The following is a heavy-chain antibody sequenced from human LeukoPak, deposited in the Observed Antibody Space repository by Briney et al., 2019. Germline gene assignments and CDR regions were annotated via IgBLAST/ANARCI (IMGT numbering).Heavy chain of an antibody. CDR3: ARDISGGGSPRFDP. D-gene: IGHD2-15*01. CDR1: GFTFSTYS. V-gene: IGHV3-21*01. CDR2: ISSSSSYI. J-gene: IGHJ5*02. Sequence: GGSLRLSCAASGFTFSTYSMNWVRQAPGKGLEWVSYISSSSSYIYYADSVKGRFTISRDNAKNSLYLQMNSLRAEDTAVYYCARDISGGGSPRFDPWGQGTLVTVSS.